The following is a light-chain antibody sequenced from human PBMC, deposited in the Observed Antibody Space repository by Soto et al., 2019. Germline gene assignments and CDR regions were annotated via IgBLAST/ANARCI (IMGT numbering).Light chain of an antibody. CDR3: QQSYSTLLT. CDR2: AAS. Sequence: DIQMNQSPSSLSASVGDRVTNTCRASQSISSYLNWYQQKPGKAPKLLIYAASSLQSGVPSRFSGSGSGTDFTLTISSLQPEDFATYYCQQSYSTLLTFGQGTRLEI. V-gene: IGKV1-39*01. J-gene: IGKJ5*01. CDR1: QSISSY.